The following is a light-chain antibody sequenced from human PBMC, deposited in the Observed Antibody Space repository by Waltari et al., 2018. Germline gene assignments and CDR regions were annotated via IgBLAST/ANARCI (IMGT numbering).Light chain of an antibody. CDR3: QVWDSSSDPVI. CDR1: NIGTKS. V-gene: IGLV3-21*04. Sequence: SYVLTQTPSVSVAPRKTARITCGGDNIGTKSVHWYQQKPGQAPVLVIYDDRDRASGIPERISVSNSGNTATLTISRVEAGDEADYYCQVWDSSSDPVIFGGGTKLTVL. J-gene: IGLJ2*01. CDR2: DDR.